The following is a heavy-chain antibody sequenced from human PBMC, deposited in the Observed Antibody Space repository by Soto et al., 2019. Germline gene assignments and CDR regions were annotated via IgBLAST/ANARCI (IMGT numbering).Heavy chain of an antibody. CDR1: GFTVSSNY. CDR3: ARDLSYSSGPRGTH. CDR2: IYSGGST. J-gene: IGHJ4*02. V-gene: IGHV3-66*01. D-gene: IGHD6-19*01. Sequence: GGSLRLSCAASGFTVSSNYMSWVRQAPGKGLEWVSVIYSGGSTYYADSVKGRFTISRDNSKNTLYLQMNSLRAEDTAVYYCARDLSYSSGPRGTHWGQGTLVTVSS.